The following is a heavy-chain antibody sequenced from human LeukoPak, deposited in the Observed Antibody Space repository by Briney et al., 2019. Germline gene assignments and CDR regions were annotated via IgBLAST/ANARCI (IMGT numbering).Heavy chain of an antibody. D-gene: IGHD4-17*01. V-gene: IGHV3-23*01. CDR2: ISGSGATT. J-gene: IGHJ3*02. CDR1: GFTFSSNA. Sequence: GGSLRLSCAASGFTFSSNAMSWVRQAPGKGLEWVSSISGSGATTYYADSVKGRFTISRDNSKNTLYLQMNSLRAEDTAIYYCAEKYSGVNTAFDIWGQGTMVTVSS. CDR3: AEKYSGVNTAFDI.